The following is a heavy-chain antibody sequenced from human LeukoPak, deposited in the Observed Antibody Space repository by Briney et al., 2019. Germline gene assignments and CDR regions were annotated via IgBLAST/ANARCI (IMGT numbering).Heavy chain of an antibody. Sequence: PGGSLRLSCVASGFNFNNYAMNWVRRAPGKGLEWVADVYNTGDYTYYTDSAKGRFTISRDNSKNTLYLEMNSLRTEDTALYYCAKSGDRWSHFDYWGQGTLVTVSS. CDR1: GFNFNNYA. V-gene: IGHV3-23*01. J-gene: IGHJ4*02. CDR3: AKSGDRWSHFDY. CDR2: VYNTGDYT. D-gene: IGHD3-3*01.